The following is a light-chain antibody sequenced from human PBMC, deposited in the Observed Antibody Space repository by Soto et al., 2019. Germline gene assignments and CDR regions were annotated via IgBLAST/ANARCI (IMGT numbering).Light chain of an antibody. V-gene: IGKV3-15*01. CDR2: GAS. CDR3: QQYNNGPPVT. Sequence: EIVMTQSPATLSVSPGERATLSCRASQSVSSNLAWYQQKPGQAPRLLIYGASTRATGIPARFSGSGSGTEFTLTISGLQSEDFAVYYCQQYNNGPPVTFGQGTKVEIK. J-gene: IGKJ1*01. CDR1: QSVSSN.